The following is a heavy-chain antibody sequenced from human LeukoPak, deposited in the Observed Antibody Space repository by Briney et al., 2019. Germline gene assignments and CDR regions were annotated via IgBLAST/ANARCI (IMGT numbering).Heavy chain of an antibody. CDR1: GFTFSSYA. CDR3: YGSGSYGDY. Sequence: GESLRLSCAASGFTFSSYAMSWVRQAPGKGLEWVSAISGSGTNTYYADSVKGRFTISRDNSKNTLYLQMNSLRAEDTAVYYCYGSGSYGDYWGQGTLVTVSS. J-gene: IGHJ4*02. V-gene: IGHV3-23*01. D-gene: IGHD3-10*01. CDR2: ISGSGTNT.